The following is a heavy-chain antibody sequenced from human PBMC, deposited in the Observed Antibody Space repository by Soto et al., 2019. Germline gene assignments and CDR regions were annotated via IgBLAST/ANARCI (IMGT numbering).Heavy chain of an antibody. J-gene: IGHJ6*02. Sequence: QVQLVESGGGVMQPGRSLRLSCAASGFTFSSYGMHWVRQAPGKGLEWVAVIWYDGRKTYYADSVKGRFTISRDNPKNTLYLQLNSLRVEDTAVYYCARVAVWFGDYYYYGMDVWGQGTTVTVSS. V-gene: IGHV3-33*01. CDR1: GFTFSSYG. D-gene: IGHD3-10*01. CDR3: ARVAVWFGDYYYYGMDV. CDR2: IWYDGRKT.